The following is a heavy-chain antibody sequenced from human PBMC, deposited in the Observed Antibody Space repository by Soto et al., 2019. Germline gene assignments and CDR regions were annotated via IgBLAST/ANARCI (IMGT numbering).Heavy chain of an antibody. CDR3: ARRIAVAGTNDYFDY. CDR1: GYSFTSYW. CDR2: IYPGDSDT. V-gene: IGHV5-51*01. J-gene: IGHJ4*02. Sequence: GESLKISCKGSGYSFTSYWIGWVRQMPGKGLEYMGIIYPGDSDTRYSPSFQGQVTISADKSLSTAYLQWSSLKASGTAMYYCARRIAVAGTNDYFDYWGQGTLVTVSS. D-gene: IGHD6-19*01.